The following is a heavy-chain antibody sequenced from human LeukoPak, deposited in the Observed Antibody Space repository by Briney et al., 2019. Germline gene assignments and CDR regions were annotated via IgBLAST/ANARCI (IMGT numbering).Heavy chain of an antibody. J-gene: IGHJ6*02. CDR1: GFTFSSYS. V-gene: IGHV3-48*02. CDR3: ARDFYVVVVPAFYYYYGMDV. D-gene: IGHD2-2*01. CDR2: ISSSSSTI. Sequence: GGSLRLSCAASGFTFSSYSMNWVRQAPGKGLEWVSYISSSSSTIYYADSVKGRFTISRDNAKNSLYLQMNSLRDEDTAVYYCARDFYVVVVPAFYYYYGMDVWGQGTTVTVSS.